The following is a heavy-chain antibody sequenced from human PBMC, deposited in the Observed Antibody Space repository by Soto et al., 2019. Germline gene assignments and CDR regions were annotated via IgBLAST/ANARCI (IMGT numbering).Heavy chain of an antibody. CDR3: AKGVTMVRGGVYFDY. CDR1: GFTFDDYA. V-gene: IGHV3-9*01. CDR2: ISWNSGSI. J-gene: IGHJ4*02. D-gene: IGHD3-10*01. Sequence: EVQLVESGGGLVQPGRSLRLSCAASGFTFDDYAMHWVRQAPGKGLEWVSGISWNSGSIGYADSVKGRFTISRDNAKNSLYLQMYSLRAEDTALYYCAKGVTMVRGGVYFDYWGQGTLVTVSS.